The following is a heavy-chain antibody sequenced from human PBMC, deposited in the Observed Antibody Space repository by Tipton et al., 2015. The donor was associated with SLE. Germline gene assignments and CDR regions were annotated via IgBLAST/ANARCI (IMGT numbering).Heavy chain of an antibody. CDR2: IIPILGIA. D-gene: IGHD2-21*01. V-gene: IGHV1-69*09. J-gene: IGHJ4*02. CDR3: ARGPAYCGGDCYAF. Sequence: QVQLVQSGAEVKKPGASVKVSCKASGYTFTSYGISWVRQAPGQGLEWMGRIIPILGIANYAQKFQGRVTITANKSTSTAYMELSSLRSEDTAVYYCARGPAYCGGDCYAFWGQGTLVTVSS. CDR1: GYTFTSYG.